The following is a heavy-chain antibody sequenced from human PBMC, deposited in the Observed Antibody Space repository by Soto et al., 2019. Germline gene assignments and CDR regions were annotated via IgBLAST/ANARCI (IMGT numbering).Heavy chain of an antibody. CDR2: VYFSGST. J-gene: IGHJ4*02. CDR1: GASISNCH. Sequence: SETLSLTCSVSGASISNCHWRWLREPPGKGLEGIGYVYFSGSTHYNPSLTIRVTISLDNSNSQVSLRLNSVTAAETAVDYCAREGVWSGQTFLVYGCQGILVT. CDR3: AREGVWSGQTFLVY. D-gene: IGHD2-21*01. V-gene: IGHV4-59*01.